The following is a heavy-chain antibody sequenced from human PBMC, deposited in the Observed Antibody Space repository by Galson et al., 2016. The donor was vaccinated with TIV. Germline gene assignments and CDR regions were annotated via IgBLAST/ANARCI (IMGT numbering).Heavy chain of an antibody. Sequence: SVKVSCKASGYTFTSYDINWLRQAPGQGPEWMGWINPHSGRTGYAQKFQGRIIMTRYISISTAYMELSSLSSEDTAVYYCSRWSSSSYNDLISFAFVILGQGTTVTVSS. CDR3: SRWSSSSYNDLISFAFVI. J-gene: IGHJ3*02. CDR1: GYTFTSYD. D-gene: IGHD3-22*01. V-gene: IGHV1-8*01. CDR2: INPHSGRT.